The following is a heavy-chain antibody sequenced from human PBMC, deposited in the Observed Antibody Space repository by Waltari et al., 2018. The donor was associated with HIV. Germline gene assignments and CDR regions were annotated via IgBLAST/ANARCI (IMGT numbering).Heavy chain of an antibody. CDR2: IYSGGST. V-gene: IGHV3-53*02. CDR1: GFSVSNKF. Sequence: EVQLVETGGGLILPGGSLRLSCAASGFSVSNKFISWVRQAPGKGREWVSGIYSGGSTFYADSVRGRFTMSRDTSKNMVYLQMNSLRVEDTALYYCAREGYTRSSGRGNWFDSWGQGTLVTVSS. CDR3: AREGYTRSSGRGNWFDS. J-gene: IGHJ5*01. D-gene: IGHD6-6*01.